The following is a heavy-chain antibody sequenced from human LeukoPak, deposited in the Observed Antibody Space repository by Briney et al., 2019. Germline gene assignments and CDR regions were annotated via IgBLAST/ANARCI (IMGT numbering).Heavy chain of an antibody. CDR2: IRYDGSNK. V-gene: IGHV3-30*02. CDR3: AKDRTVTTTGTPHL. Sequence: HPGGSLRLSCAASGFTFSSYGMHWVRQAPGKGLEWVAFIRYDGSNKYYADSVKGRFTISRDNSKNTLYLQMNSLRAEDTAVYYCAKDRTVTTTGTPHLWGQGTLVTVSS. J-gene: IGHJ5*02. CDR1: GFTFSSYG. D-gene: IGHD4-17*01.